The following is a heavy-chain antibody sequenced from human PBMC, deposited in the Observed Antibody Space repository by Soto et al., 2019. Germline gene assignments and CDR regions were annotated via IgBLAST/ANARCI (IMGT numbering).Heavy chain of an antibody. Sequence: GGSLRLSCAASGFTFSSYSMNWVRQAPGKGLEWVSSISSSSSYIYYADSVKGRFTISRDNAKNSLYLQMNSLRAEDTAVYYCARKQADDHHDAFDIWGQGTMVTVSS. J-gene: IGHJ3*02. CDR2: ISSSSSYI. CDR3: ARKQADDHHDAFDI. V-gene: IGHV3-21*01. CDR1: GFTFSSYS.